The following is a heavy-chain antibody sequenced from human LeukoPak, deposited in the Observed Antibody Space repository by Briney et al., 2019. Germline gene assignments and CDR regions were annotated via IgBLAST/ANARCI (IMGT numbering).Heavy chain of an antibody. D-gene: IGHD6-13*01. CDR3: ARASSSWYCVY. CDR1: GDSISPYY. Sequence: PSETLSLTCTVSGDSISPYYWSWIRQPPGKGLEWIGYIYYSGSTNYNPSLKSRVTMSVDTSKNQSSLKLSSVTAADTAVYYCARASSSWYCVYWGQGTLVTVSS. V-gene: IGHV4-59*01. J-gene: IGHJ4*02. CDR2: IYYSGST.